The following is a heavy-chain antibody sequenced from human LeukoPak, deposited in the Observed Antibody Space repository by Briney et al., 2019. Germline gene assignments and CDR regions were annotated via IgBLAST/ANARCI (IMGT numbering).Heavy chain of an antibody. V-gene: IGHV1-18*01. CDR3: ASGDDILTGYTC. J-gene: IGHJ4*02. Sequence: ASVKVSCKASGYTFTSYAMNWVRQAPGQGLEWMGGSIPVFGPANYAQKLQGRVTMTTDTSTSTAYMELRSLRSDDTAVYYCASGDDILTGYTCWGQGTLVTVSS. CDR1: GYTFTSYA. CDR2: SIPVFGPA. D-gene: IGHD3-9*01.